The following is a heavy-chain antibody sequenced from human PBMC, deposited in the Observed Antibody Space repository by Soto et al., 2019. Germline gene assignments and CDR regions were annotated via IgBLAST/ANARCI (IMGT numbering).Heavy chain of an antibody. J-gene: IGHJ4*02. CDR3: AKPISGYYAPSDH. CDR1: GYSFTTYW. CDR2: IYPRDSDT. Sequence: GESLKISCKGSGYSFTTYWIGWVRQMPGRGLEWMGIIYPRDSDTRYSPSLQGQVTISADKTISIAYLQMNSLRGDDTAIYYCAKPISGYYAPSDHWGQGTQVTVS. V-gene: IGHV5-51*01. D-gene: IGHD3-22*01.